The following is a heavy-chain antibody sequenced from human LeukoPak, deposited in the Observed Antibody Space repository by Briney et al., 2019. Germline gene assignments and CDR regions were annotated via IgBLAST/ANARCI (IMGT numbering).Heavy chain of an antibody. Sequence: GGSLRLSCAASAFTFSSYSMNWVRQAPGKGLEWVSSISSSSSYIYYADSVKGRFTISRDNAKNSLYLQMNSLRAEDTAVYYCARGDGYPIPCNWFDPWGQGTLVTVSS. CDR1: AFTFSSYS. J-gene: IGHJ5*02. D-gene: IGHD5-24*01. V-gene: IGHV3-21*01. CDR3: ARGDGYPIPCNWFDP. CDR2: ISSSSSYI.